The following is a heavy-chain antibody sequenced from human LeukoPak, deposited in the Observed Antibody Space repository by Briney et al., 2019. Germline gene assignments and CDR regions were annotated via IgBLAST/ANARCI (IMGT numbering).Heavy chain of an antibody. CDR1: GFSFASYD. CDR2: IESDGSKE. D-gene: IGHD6-19*01. Sequence: GGSLRLSCGASGFSFASYDIHWVRQAPGKGLEWVTFIESDGSKEYYADSVKGRFTISRDNSKNTVYVQMKSLRPEDTAVYYCAKEGSGWYYLDYWGQGTVVTVSS. J-gene: IGHJ4*02. V-gene: IGHV3-30*02. CDR3: AKEGSGWYYLDY.